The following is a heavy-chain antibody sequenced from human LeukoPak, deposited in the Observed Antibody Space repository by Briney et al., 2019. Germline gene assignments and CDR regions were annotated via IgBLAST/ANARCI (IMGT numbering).Heavy chain of an antibody. CDR3: AKAGDYSYFDY. CDR2: ISGSDGST. CDR1: GFTFSSYA. Sequence: PGGSLRLSCAASGFTFSSYAMHWVRQAPGKGLEWVSAISGSDGSTYYADSVKGRFTISRDNSKNTLYLQMNSLRAEDTAIYYCAKAGDYSYFDYWGQGTLVTVSS. V-gene: IGHV3-23*01. D-gene: IGHD4-11*01. J-gene: IGHJ4*02.